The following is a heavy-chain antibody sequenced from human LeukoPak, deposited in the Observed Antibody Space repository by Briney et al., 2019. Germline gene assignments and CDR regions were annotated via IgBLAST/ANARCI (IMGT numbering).Heavy chain of an antibody. J-gene: IGHJ4*02. CDR2: INPNSGGT. D-gene: IGHD3-3*01. Sequence: GASVKVSCKASGYTFTGYYMHWVRQAPGQGLEWMGWINPNSGGTNYAQKFQGRVTMTRDTSISTAYMELSRLRSDDTAVYYCASGVVIKKDSSRSRAGENFDYWGQGTLVTVSS. CDR3: ASGVVIKKDSSRSRAGENFDY. CDR1: GYTFTGYY. V-gene: IGHV1-2*02.